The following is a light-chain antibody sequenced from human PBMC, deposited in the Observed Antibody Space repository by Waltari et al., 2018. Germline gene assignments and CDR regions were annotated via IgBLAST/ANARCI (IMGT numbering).Light chain of an antibody. CDR3: SSDAVSNNFYD. J-gene: IGLJ1*01. Sequence: QSALTQPPSASGSPGQSVTISSTGTASGGPVSWYQQLPGKAPKLLIYEVSKRPSGVPDRFSGSKSGNTASLTVSGLQAEDEGDYYCSSDAVSNNFYDFGSGTKVTVL. CDR1: ASGGP. CDR2: EVS. V-gene: IGLV2-8*01.